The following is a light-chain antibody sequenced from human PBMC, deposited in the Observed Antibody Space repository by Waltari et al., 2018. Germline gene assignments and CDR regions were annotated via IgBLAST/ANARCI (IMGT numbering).Light chain of an antibody. CDR3: QQYDSYVYT. J-gene: IGKJ2*01. Sequence: DIQMTQSPSSLSASVGDKVTITCRASQSISTWLAWFQLKPGKAPKLLIYKASNLESGVPSRFSGSGSGTEFTLTISSLLPEDFATYYCQQYDSYVYTFGQGTKLEIK. CDR2: KAS. V-gene: IGKV1-5*03. CDR1: QSISTW.